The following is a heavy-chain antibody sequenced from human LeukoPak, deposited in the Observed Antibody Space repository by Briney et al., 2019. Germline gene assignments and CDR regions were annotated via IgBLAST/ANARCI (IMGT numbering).Heavy chain of an antibody. Sequence: SETLSLTCTVSGGSISSYYWSWIRQPPGKGLEWIGYIYYSGSTNYNPSLKSRVTISVDTSKNQFSLKLSSVTAADTAVYYCARFQVPQLDFDYWGQGTLVTVSS. J-gene: IGHJ4*02. D-gene: IGHD2-2*01. V-gene: IGHV4-59*01. CDR1: GGSISSYY. CDR3: ARFQVPQLDFDY. CDR2: IYYSGST.